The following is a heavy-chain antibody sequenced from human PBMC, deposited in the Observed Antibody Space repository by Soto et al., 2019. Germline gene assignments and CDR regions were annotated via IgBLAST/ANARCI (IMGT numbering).Heavy chain of an antibody. J-gene: IGHJ4*02. Sequence: QVQLVQSGAEVKKPGASVNVSCKASGYTFTSYDINWVRQATGQGLEWMGWMNPNSGNTGYAKKFQGRLTMTRNTSISTAYMGVSSLRSEDTAVYYCASGDPPRPIGTLYDYVWGSDRDLDYWGQGTLVTVSS. V-gene: IGHV1-8*01. CDR1: GYTFTSYD. CDR3: ASGDPPRPIGTLYDYVWGSDRDLDY. D-gene: IGHD3-16*02. CDR2: MNPNSGNT.